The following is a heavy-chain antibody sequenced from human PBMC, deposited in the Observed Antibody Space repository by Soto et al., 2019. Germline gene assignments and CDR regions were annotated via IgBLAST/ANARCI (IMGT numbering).Heavy chain of an antibody. J-gene: IGHJ6*03. V-gene: IGHV4-59*01. CDR1: GGSISSYY. CDR3: ARDRVIGGKDYYYMDV. CDR2: IYYSGST. Sequence: SEILSLTCTVSGGSISSYYWSWIRQPPGKGLEWIGYIYYSGSTNYNPSLKSRVTISVDTSKNQFSLKLSSVTAADTAVYYCARDRVIGGKDYYYMDVWGKGTTVTVSS. D-gene: IGHD2-21*01.